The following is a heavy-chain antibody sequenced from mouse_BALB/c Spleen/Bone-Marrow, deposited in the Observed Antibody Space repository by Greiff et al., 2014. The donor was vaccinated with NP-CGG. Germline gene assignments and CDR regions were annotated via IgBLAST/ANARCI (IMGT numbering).Heavy chain of an antibody. V-gene: IGHV2-9*02. D-gene: IGHD2-3*01. CDR3: AREDGYFHYYAVDY. Sequence: VQLVESGPGLVAPSQSLSITCTVSGFSLTSYGVHWVRQPPGKGLEWLGIIWAGGSTNYNSALMSRLSISKDNSKSQVFLKMNSLQTDDTAMYYCAREDGYFHYYAVDYWGQGTSVTVSS. J-gene: IGHJ4*01. CDR1: GFSLTSYG. CDR2: IWAGGST.